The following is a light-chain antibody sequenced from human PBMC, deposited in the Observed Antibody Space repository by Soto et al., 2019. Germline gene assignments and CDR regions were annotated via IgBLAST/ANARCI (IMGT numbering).Light chain of an antibody. CDR3: FSYASSSTWV. Sequence: QSALTQPASVSGSPGQSITFSCTGTSSDVGGYNYVSWYQQHPGKAPKLMIYEVSNRPSGVSNRFSGSKSGNTASLTISGLQAEDEADYYCFSYASSSTWVFGGGTKLTVL. J-gene: IGLJ3*02. V-gene: IGLV2-14*01. CDR2: EVS. CDR1: SSDVGGYNY.